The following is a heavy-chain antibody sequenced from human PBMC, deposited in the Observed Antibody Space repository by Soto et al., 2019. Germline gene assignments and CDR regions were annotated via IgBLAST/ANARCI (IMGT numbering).Heavy chain of an antibody. Sequence: EVQLVESGGGLVQPGGSLRLSCAASGFSLSSSRMHWVRQAPGKGLVWVSRLDIDGTTTTYADSVRGRFTISRDNADNTLSLHMNNLGVEDTAVYYCAKSGGSSFDHWGQGTLVAVSS. CDR1: GFSLSSSR. CDR2: LDIDGTTT. V-gene: IGHV3-74*01. CDR3: AKSGGSSFDH. D-gene: IGHD2-8*02. J-gene: IGHJ4*02.